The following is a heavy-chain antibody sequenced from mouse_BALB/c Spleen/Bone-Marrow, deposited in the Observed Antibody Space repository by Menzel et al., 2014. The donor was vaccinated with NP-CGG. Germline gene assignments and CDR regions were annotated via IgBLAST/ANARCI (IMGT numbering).Heavy chain of an antibody. CDR1: GFNIKDTY. V-gene: IGHV14-3*02. CDR3: ARYYYGSSLFAY. Sequence: EVQLQQSGAELVKPGASVKLSCTASGFNIKDTYMYWVKQRPEQGLEWIGRIDPANGNTKYDPKFQDKATITADTSSNTAYLQLSSLTSEDTAVYYCARYYYGSSLFAYGGQGTLVTVSA. J-gene: IGHJ3*01. D-gene: IGHD1-1*01. CDR2: IDPANGNT.